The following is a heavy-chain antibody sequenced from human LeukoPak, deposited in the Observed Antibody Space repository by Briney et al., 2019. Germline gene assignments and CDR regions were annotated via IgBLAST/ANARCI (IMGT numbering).Heavy chain of an antibody. D-gene: IGHD3-10*01. CDR1: GGSMSTYY. CDR3: ARDVITMVRGVMNVVYYYGMDV. Sequence: SETLSLTCTVSGGSMSTYYWSWIRQPPGKGPEWIGYIYYSGSTNYNSSLKSRVSMSVDTSKNQFSLKVNSVTAADAAVYYCARDVITMVRGVMNVVYYYGMDVWGQGTTVTVSS. J-gene: IGHJ6*02. V-gene: IGHV4-59*01. CDR2: IYYSGST.